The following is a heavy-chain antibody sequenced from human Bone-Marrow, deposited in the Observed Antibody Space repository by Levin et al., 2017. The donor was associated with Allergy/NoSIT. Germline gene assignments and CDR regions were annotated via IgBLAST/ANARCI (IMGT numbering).Heavy chain of an antibody. CDR3: ARDTGDYDSSGYYFDY. CDR1: GASISSNNW. Sequence: SETLSLTCAVSGASISSNNWWSWVRQPPQKGLEWIGEIYHSGGTNYNPSLKSRVTISVDKSKNQFSLNLRSVTAADTAVYYCARDTGDYDSSGYYFDYWGQGTLVTVSS. J-gene: IGHJ4*02. D-gene: IGHD3-22*01. CDR2: IYHSGGT. V-gene: IGHV4-4*02.